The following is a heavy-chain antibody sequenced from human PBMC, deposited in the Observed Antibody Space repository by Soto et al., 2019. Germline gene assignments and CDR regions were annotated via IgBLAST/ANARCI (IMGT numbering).Heavy chain of an antibody. Sequence: EVKLVESGGGLVQPGGSLRLSCAASGFSLSPYSMNWVRQAPGKGLEWLSYISSSTKTIFYADSVKGRFTISRDSANNSLYLQMNSLRDEDTAVYFCARGLGWRRGPFDCWGQGTLVAVSP. CDR1: GFSLSPYS. V-gene: IGHV3-48*02. D-gene: IGHD2-21*01. CDR2: ISSSTKTI. CDR3: ARGLGWRRGPFDC. J-gene: IGHJ4*02.